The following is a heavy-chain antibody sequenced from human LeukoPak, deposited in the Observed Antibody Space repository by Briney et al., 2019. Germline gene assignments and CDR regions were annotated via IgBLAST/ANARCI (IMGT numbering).Heavy chain of an antibody. CDR3: ARGNIVVVPAAIGGYYYYYGMDV. CDR2: IYFDGSNK. CDR1: GFIFNSYG. D-gene: IGHD2-2*01. Sequence: GGSLRLSCAASGFIFNSYGMHWVRQAPGKGLEWVAIIYFDGSNKYYADCVKGRFTISRDNAKNSLCLQMNSLRAEDTAVYYCARGNIVVVPAAIGGYYYYYGMDVWGQGTRSPSP. J-gene: IGHJ6*02. V-gene: IGHV3-33*01.